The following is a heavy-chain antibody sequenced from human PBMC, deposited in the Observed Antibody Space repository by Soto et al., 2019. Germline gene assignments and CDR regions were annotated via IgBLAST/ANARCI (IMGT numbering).Heavy chain of an antibody. J-gene: IGHJ6*02. CDR1: GGTFSSYA. Sequence: QVQLVQSGAEVKKPGSSVKVSCKASGGTFSSYAISWVRQAPGQGLEWMGGIIPIFGTANYAQKFQGRVTITADKSTSTAYMELSSLRSEDTAVYYCARDPQSRYCSSTSWPWYSYYYGMDVWGQGTTVTVSS. D-gene: IGHD2-2*01. V-gene: IGHV1-69*06. CDR2: IIPIFGTA. CDR3: ARDPQSRYCSSTSWPWYSYYYGMDV.